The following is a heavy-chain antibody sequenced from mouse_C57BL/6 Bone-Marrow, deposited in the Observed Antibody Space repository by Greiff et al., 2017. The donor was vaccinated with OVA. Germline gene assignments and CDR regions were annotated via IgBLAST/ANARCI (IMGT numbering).Heavy chain of an antibody. V-gene: IGHV1-22*01. CDR3: ADHSNDAYFDY. J-gene: IGHJ2*01. CDR1: GYTFTDYN. D-gene: IGHD2-12*01. Sequence: VQLKQSGPELVKPGASVKMSCKASGYTFTDYNMHWVKQSHGKSLEWIGYINPNNGGTSYNQKFKGKATLTVNKSSSTAYMELRSLTSEDSAVYYCADHSNDAYFDYWGQGTTLTVSS. CDR2: INPNNGGT.